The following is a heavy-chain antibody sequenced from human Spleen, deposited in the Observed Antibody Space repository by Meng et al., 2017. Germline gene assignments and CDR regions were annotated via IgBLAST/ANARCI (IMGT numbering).Heavy chain of an antibody. D-gene: IGHD5-18*01. J-gene: IGHJ4*02. CDR2: VKEDGSEK. V-gene: IGHV3-7*01. CDR1: GFRFSSFW. Sequence: GESLKISCAASGFRFSSFWMNWVRQAPGKGLEWVANVKEDGSEKHYVDSVKGRFTISRDNAKNSLYLYMSSLRAGDTAVYYCAKGYSYGLTHFDYWGQGTLVTVSS. CDR3: AKGYSYGLTHFDY.